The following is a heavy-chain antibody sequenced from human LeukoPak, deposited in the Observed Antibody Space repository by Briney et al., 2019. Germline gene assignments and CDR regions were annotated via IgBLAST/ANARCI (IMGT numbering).Heavy chain of an antibody. D-gene: IGHD3-3*01. CDR1: GFXFGDYA. Sequence: GGSLRLSCTASGFXFGDYAISWVRQAPGKGPEWVGLIRSKVYGGTTEYAASVKVRFTISRDDSKSIAYLQMTSLKTEDAGVYYCTRFTIVGVVDAFDIWGQGTMVTVSS. V-gene: IGHV3-49*04. CDR2: IRSKVYGGTT. J-gene: IGHJ3*02. CDR3: TRFTIVGVVDAFDI.